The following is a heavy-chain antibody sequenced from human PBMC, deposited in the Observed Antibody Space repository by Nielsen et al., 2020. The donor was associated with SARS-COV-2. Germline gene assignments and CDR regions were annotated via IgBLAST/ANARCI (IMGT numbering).Heavy chain of an antibody. CDR2: ISGSGGST. CDR1: GFTFSSYA. V-gene: IGHV3-23*01. D-gene: IGHD6-13*01. CDR3: ARAGQHLYYYYGMDV. Sequence: GGSLRLSCAASGFTFSSYAMSWVRQAPGKGLEWVSAISGSGGSTYYADSVKGRFTISRDNSKNTLYLQMNSLRDEDTAVYYCARAGQHLYYYYGMDVWGQGTTVTVSS. J-gene: IGHJ6*02.